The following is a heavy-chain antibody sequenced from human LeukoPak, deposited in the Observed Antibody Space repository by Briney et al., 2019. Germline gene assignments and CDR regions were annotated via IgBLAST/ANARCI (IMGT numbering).Heavy chain of an antibody. CDR3: AKGSSGYFFDL. D-gene: IGHD3-22*01. J-gene: IGHJ4*02. V-gene: IGHV3-23*01. CDR2: ISNDGGGT. CDR1: GFIFNNYG. Sequence: HPGGSLRLSCTASGFIFNNYGLVWVRQAPGKGLEWVSAISNDGGGTTYADFVKGRFSVSRDNSKNTLFLQMNSLRAEDTALYYCAKGSSGYFFDLWGQGTLVT.